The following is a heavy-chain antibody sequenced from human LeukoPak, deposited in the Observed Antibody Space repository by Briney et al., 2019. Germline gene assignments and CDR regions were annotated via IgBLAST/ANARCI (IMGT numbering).Heavy chain of an antibody. D-gene: IGHD6-13*01. V-gene: IGHV4-4*02. CDR2: IYHSGST. CDR1: GGSISSSNW. J-gene: IGHJ4*02. Sequence: SSCTLSLTCAGSGGSISSSNWWRWVRQPPGKGLEWIGEIYHSGSTNHSPSLKSRVTISLDKSKNQSSLQLSSVTAADTAVYYCARLFIAAADYWGQRTMLTVSS. CDR3: ARLFIAAADY.